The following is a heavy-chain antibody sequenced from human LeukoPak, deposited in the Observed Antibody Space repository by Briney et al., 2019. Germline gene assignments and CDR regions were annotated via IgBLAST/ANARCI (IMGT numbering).Heavy chain of an antibody. D-gene: IGHD3-22*01. CDR1: GTSITTYF. J-gene: IGHJ6*02. CDR3: VRDRVDSSGYYYYYGMDV. CDR2: FYTSGST. V-gene: IGHV4-4*07. Sequence: SETLSLTCTVSGTSITTYFWSWIRQPAGKGLEWIGRFYTSGSTTYNPSLKSRLTMSVDTSKNQFSLKLRSVTAADTAVYYCVRDRVDSSGYYYYYGMDVWGQGTTVTVSS.